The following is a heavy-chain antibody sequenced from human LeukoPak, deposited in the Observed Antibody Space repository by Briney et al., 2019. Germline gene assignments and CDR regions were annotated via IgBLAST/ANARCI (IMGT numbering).Heavy chain of an antibody. D-gene: IGHD6-25*01. CDR3: ARQGGGFWYFDL. CDR1: GGSVSSGSYY. Sequence: SETLSLTCTVSGGSVSSGSYYGSWIRQPPGKGLEWIGYIYYSGSTSYNPSLKSRVTISVDTSKNQFSLKLSSVTAADTAVYYCARQGGGFWYFDLWGRGTLVTVSS. CDR2: IYYSGST. V-gene: IGHV4-61*01. J-gene: IGHJ2*01.